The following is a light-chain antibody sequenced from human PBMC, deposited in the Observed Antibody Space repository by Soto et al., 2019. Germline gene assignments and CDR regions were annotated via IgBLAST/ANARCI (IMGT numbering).Light chain of an antibody. J-gene: IGLJ1*01. CDR1: SSDVGAYNF. CDR3: SSYTSSSTHV. Sequence: QSVLTQPASVSGSRGQSITISCTGTSSDVGAYNFVSWYQQHPGKLPKLMIFDVSRRPSGVSDRFSGSKSGNTASLTISGLQAEDEGEYYCSSYTSSSTHVFGSGTKVTVL. CDR2: DVS. V-gene: IGLV2-14*03.